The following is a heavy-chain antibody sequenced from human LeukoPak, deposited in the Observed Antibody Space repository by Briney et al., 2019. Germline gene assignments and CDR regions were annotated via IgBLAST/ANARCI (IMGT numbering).Heavy chain of an antibody. CDR2: IIPILGIA. V-gene: IGHV1-69*04. CDR3: ARDGSSDAFDI. D-gene: IGHD6-6*01. Sequence: SVKVSCKASGGTFSSYAISWVRQAPGQGLEWMGRIIPILGIANYTQKFQGRVTITADKSTSTAYMELSSLRSDDTAVYYCARDGSSDAFDIWGQGTMVTVSS. CDR1: GGTFSSYA. J-gene: IGHJ3*02.